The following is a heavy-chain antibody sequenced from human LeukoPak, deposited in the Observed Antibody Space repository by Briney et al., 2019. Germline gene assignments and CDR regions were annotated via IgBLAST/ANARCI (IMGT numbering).Heavy chain of an antibody. CDR1: GGTFSSYA. D-gene: IGHD6-13*01. V-gene: IGHV1-69*13. CDR2: IIPIFGTA. Sequence: ASVKVCCKASGGTFSSYAISWVRQAPGQGLEWMGGIIPIFGTANYAQKFQGRVTITADESTSTAYMELSSLRSEDTAVYYCAREDSSSSWFDPWGQGTLVTVSS. J-gene: IGHJ5*02. CDR3: AREDSSSSWFDP.